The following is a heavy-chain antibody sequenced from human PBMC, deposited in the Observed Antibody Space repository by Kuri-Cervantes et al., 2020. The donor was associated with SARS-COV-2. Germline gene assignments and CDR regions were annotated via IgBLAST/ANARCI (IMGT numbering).Heavy chain of an antibody. D-gene: IGHD2-2*01. Sequence: GESLKISCAASGFTFSSYAMHWVRQAPGKGLEWVAVISYDASNKYYADSVKGRFTISRDNSKNTLYLQMNSLRAEDTAVYYCARGDIHLGYCSSTSCAYYFDYWGQGTLVTVSS. V-gene: IGHV3-30*14. J-gene: IGHJ4*02. CDR1: GFTFSSYA. CDR2: ISYDASNK. CDR3: ARGDIHLGYCSSTSCAYYFDY.